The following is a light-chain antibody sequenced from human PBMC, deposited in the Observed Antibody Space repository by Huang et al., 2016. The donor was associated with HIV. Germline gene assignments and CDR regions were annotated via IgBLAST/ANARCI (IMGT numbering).Light chain of an antibody. Sequence: EIVLTQSPGTLSLSPGDRTTLSCRASQSVSSGYLAWYQQKPGQSPRLLIYGASTRATGIPGRFSGSGSGTDFTLTISRLQPEDFAVYYCQQDGSSPGTFGQGTKVEVK. V-gene: IGKV3-20*01. CDR1: QSVSSGY. CDR3: QQDGSSPGT. CDR2: GAS. J-gene: IGKJ1*01.